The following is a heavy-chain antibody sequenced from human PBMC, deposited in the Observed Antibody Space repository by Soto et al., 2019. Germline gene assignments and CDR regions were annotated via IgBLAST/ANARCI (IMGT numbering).Heavy chain of an antibody. J-gene: IGHJ6*02. CDR1: GYSFTTYW. Sequence: GESLKISCKGSGYSFTTYWIGWVRQMPAKGLEWMGIIFPGDSDTRYSPSFQGQVTISADKSISTAYLQWSSLKASDTAMYFFARQSSYIYGMDVWGQGTTVTVSS. V-gene: IGHV5-51*01. D-gene: IGHD1-20*01. CDR2: IFPGDSDT. CDR3: ARQSSYIYGMDV.